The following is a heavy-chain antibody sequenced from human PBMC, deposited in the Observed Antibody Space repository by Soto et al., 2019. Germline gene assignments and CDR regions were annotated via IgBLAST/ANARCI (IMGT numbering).Heavy chain of an antibody. J-gene: IGHJ4*02. Sequence: QITLNESGPTLVKPTQTLTLTCTFSGFSLSTRDVGVGWIRQPPGEALEWLGVVYWDDSKTYRPSLESSLTITKDTSKNQVVLRMTKMDPVETATFYCAHCRGGVASFWGQGTLVTVSS. CDR2: VYWDDSK. D-gene: IGHD2-2*01. CDR1: GFSLSTRDVG. CDR3: AHCRGGVASF. V-gene: IGHV2-5*02.